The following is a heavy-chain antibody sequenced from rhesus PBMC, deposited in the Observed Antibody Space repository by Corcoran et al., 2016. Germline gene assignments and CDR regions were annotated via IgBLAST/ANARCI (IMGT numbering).Heavy chain of an antibody. CDR3: ARSTIQLQLWVDY. D-gene: IGHD5-12*01. CDR2: IYWDDDK. V-gene: IGHV2-1*01. CDR1: GFSLSTSGMC. J-gene: IGHJ4*01. Sequence: QVTLKESGPALVKPTQTLPLTCPFSGFSLSTSGMCVGWFRAPPGKTLEWLAHIYWDDDKRYSTSLKSRLTISKDTSKNQVVLTMTNMDPVDTATYYCARSTIQLQLWVDYWGQGVLVTVSS.